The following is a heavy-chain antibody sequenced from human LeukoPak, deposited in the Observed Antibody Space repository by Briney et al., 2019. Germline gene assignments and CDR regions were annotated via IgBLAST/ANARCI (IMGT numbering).Heavy chain of an antibody. CDR3: CRAPGFGDLWVDY. CDR1: GYTCTSYD. D-gene: IGHD3-10*01. J-gene: IGHJ4*02. V-gene: IGHV1-8*02. CDR2: MSANSGNR. Sequence: ASVKVSCKASGYTCTSYDINWVRQATAQGLEWMGLMSANSGNRAYSQKFHGRVTMTRNTSISTAYMQLISLRSEDTAVDYCCRAPGFGDLWVDYWGQGTLVTVSS.